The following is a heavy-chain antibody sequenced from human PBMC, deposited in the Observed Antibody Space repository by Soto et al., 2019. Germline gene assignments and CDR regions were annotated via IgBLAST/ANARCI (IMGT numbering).Heavy chain of an antibody. CDR3: ARESSSSSWSLAIDY. CDR2: INAGNGNT. CDR1: GYTFTSYA. Sequence: GASVKVSCKASGYTFTSYAMHWVRQAPGQRLEWMGWINAGNGNTKYSQKFQGRVTITRDTSASTAYMELSSLRSEDTAVYYCARESSSSSWSLAIDYWGQGTLVTVSS. J-gene: IGHJ4*02. V-gene: IGHV1-3*01. D-gene: IGHD6-13*01.